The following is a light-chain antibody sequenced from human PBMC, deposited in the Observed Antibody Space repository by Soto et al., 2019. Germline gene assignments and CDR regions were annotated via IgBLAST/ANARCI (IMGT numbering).Light chain of an antibody. Sequence: QSVLTQSPSASASLGASVTLTCTLSSGHSRYAIAWHQQQPDKGPRYLMKVTSDGSHTKGDGIPDRFSGSSSGAERYLTISRLQSEDEAEYYCQTWGTGTHVVFGGGTKLTVL. V-gene: IGLV4-69*01. CDR1: SGHSRYA. CDR3: QTWGTGTHVV. J-gene: IGLJ2*01. CDR2: VTSDGSH.